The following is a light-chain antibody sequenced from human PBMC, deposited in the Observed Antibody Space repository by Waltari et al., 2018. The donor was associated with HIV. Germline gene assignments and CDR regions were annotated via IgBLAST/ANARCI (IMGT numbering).Light chain of an antibody. J-gene: IGKJ3*01. CDR1: QSVNNRY. V-gene: IGKV3-20*01. CDR2: GAS. Sequence: ERATLSCRASQSVNNRYIAWYQQKPGQTPRLLMYGASSRATGIPDRFSGSGSGTDFTLTISRLEPEDFAVYYCQQYDTPPFTFGPGTKVDIK. CDR3: QQYDTPPFT.